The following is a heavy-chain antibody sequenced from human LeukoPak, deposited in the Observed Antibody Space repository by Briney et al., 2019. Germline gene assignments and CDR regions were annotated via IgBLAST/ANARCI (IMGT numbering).Heavy chain of an antibody. D-gene: IGHD6-13*01. CDR3: ASDVAAAGTLKFDY. CDR1: GYTFTGYF. V-gene: IGHV1-2*02. Sequence: ASVKVSCKASGYTFTGYFMHWVRQPPDQGFGWLDGINPNSGGTNYAQKFQGRVTMTRDTSISTAYMELSRLRSDDTAVYYCASDVAAAGTLKFDYWGQGTLVTVSS. CDR2: INPNSGGT. J-gene: IGHJ4*02.